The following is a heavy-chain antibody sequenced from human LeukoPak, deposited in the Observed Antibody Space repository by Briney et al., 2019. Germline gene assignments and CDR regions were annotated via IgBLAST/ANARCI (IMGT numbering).Heavy chain of an antibody. CDR2: IYYSGST. V-gene: IGHV4-39*01. Sequence: NPSETLSLTCTVSGGSISSSSYYWGWIRQPPGKGLEWIGSIYYSGSTYYNPSLKSRVTISVATSKNQFSLKLSSVTAADTAVYYCARLIRPFSIAAQNWFDPWGQGTLVTVSS. J-gene: IGHJ5*02. CDR3: ARLIRPFSIAAQNWFDP. D-gene: IGHD6-6*01. CDR1: GGSISSSSYY.